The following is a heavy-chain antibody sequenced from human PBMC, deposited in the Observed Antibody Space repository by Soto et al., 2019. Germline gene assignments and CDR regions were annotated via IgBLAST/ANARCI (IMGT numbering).Heavy chain of an antibody. Sequence: QVQLVESGGGVVQPGRSLRLSCAASGFTFSSYGMHWVRQAPGKGLEWVAVISYDGSNKYYADSVKGRFTISRDNSKNTLYLQMNSLRAEDTAVYYCAKYSSGDRRVDAFDIWGQGTMVTVSS. J-gene: IGHJ3*02. CDR3: AKYSSGDRRVDAFDI. D-gene: IGHD7-27*01. CDR2: ISYDGSNK. CDR1: GFTFSSYG. V-gene: IGHV3-30*18.